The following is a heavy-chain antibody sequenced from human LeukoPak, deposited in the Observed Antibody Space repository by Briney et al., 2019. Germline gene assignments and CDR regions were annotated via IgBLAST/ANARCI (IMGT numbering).Heavy chain of an antibody. CDR2: IYPGDSDT. V-gene: IGHV5-51*01. CDR1: GYSFTSYW. J-gene: IGHJ6*02. D-gene: IGHD4-23*01. CDR3: ARITDDYGDNTYGLDV. Sequence: GESLKISCKGSGYSFTSYWIGWVRQMPGKGLEWMGIIYPGDSDTRYSPSFQGQVTISADKSISTAYLQWSSLRASDTAVYYCARITDDYGDNTYGLDVWGQGTTVTVSS.